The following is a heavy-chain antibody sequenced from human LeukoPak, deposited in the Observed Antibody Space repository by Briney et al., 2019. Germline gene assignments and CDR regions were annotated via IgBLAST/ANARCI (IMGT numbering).Heavy chain of an antibody. CDR3: SRDHGGNPNWFDP. CDR2: ISSSSSYI. Sequence: PGGSLRLSCAASGFTFSSYSMNRVRQAPGKGLEWVSSISSSSSYIYYADSVKGRFTISRDNAKNSLYLQMNSLRAEDTAVYYCSRDHGGNPNWFDPWGQGTLVTVSS. CDR1: GFTFSSYS. J-gene: IGHJ5*02. D-gene: IGHD4-23*01. V-gene: IGHV3-21*01.